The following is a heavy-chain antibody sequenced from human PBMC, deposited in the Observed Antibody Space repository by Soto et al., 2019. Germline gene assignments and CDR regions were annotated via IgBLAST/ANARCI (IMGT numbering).Heavy chain of an antibody. J-gene: IGHJ4*02. CDR1: GGSISSYY. Sequence: SETLSLTCTVSGGSISSYYWSWIRQPPGKGLEWIGYIYYSGSTNYNPSLKSRVTISVDTSKNQFSLKLSSVTAADTAVYYCARVTGRGGAGYWGQGTLVTVSS. D-gene: IGHD3-10*01. CDR3: ARVTGRGGAGY. V-gene: IGHV4-59*01. CDR2: IYYSGST.